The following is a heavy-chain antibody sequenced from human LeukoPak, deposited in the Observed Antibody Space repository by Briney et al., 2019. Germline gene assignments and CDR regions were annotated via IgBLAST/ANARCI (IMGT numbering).Heavy chain of an antibody. CDR1: GFTVSSNY. V-gene: IGHV3-66*01. D-gene: IGHD3-3*01. Sequence: GGSLRLSCAASGFTVSSNYMSWVRQAPGKGLEWVSVIYSGGSTYYADSVKGRFTISRDNSKNTLYLQMNSLRAEDTAVYYCASRYYDFWSGSYSTYGMDVWGQGTTVTVPS. J-gene: IGHJ6*02. CDR3: ASRYYDFWSGSYSTYGMDV. CDR2: IYSGGST.